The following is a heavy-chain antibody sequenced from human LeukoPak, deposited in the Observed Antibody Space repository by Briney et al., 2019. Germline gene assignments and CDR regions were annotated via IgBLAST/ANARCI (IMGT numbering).Heavy chain of an antibody. CDR2: MNPNSGNT. D-gene: IGHD3-22*01. J-gene: IGHJ4*02. CDR3: ARRSYYYDSSPGFDY. Sequence: ASVKVSCKASGYTFTSYDINWVRQATGQGLEWMGWMNPNSGNTGYAQKFQGRVTITADKSTSTAYMELSSLRSEDTAVYYCARRSYYYDSSPGFDYWGQGTLVTVSS. CDR1: GYTFTSYD. V-gene: IGHV1-8*01.